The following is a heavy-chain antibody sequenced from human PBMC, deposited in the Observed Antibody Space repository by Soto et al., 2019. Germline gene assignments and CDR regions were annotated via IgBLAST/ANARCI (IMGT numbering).Heavy chain of an antibody. CDR1: GYTFSNYG. Sequence: ASVKFSCKTSGYTFSNYGITRVRQAPGQPLEWLGWISLYSDGTNYAQKFQGIVSMTTDTSTTTAYMELRSLRSDDTAVYYCARVVPGAEAWFGPWGQGTLDSVSS. CDR3: ARVVPGAEAWFGP. J-gene: IGHJ5*02. D-gene: IGHD2-2*01. V-gene: IGHV1-18*01. CDR2: ISLYSDGT.